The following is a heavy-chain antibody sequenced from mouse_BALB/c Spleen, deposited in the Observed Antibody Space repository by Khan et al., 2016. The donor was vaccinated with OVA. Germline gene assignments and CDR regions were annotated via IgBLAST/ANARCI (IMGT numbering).Heavy chain of an antibody. CDR3: ASGGYWYIDV. V-gene: IGHV9-3-1*01. D-gene: IGHD1-1*02. J-gene: IGHJ1*01. Sequence: QIQLVQSGPELKKPGETVKISCKASGYTFTNYGMNWVKQTPGKGLKWMGWINTYTGEPTYADDFKGRFAYSLDTSASTAYLQINTLTNGDSATYFCASGGYWYIDVWGAGTTVTVSS. CDR1: GYTFTNYG. CDR2: INTYTGEP.